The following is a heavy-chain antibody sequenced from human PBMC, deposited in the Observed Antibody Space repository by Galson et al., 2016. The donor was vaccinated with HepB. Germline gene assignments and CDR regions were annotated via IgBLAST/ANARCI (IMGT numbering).Heavy chain of an antibody. V-gene: IGHV3-53*01. J-gene: IGHJ6*04. D-gene: IGHD6-13*01. CDR3: ARDSGIATAGVTDFYYGMDV. CDR1: GFTVSSDY. CDR2: IYSGGTT. Sequence: SLRLSCAASGFTVSSDYMSWVRQAPGKGLEWVSIIYSGGTTYYADSVKGRFTISRDNSKNTLYLQMNSLRAEDTAMYYCARDSGIATAGVTDFYYGMDVWGKGTAVTVSS.